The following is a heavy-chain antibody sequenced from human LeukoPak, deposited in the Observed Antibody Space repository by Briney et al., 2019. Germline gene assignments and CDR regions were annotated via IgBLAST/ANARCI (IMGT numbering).Heavy chain of an antibody. Sequence: GGSLRLSCAASGFTFSSYWMSWVRQAPGKGLEWVGFIRSKAYGGTTEYAASVKGRFTISRDDSKSIAYLQMNSLKTEDTAVYYCTTEYCSGGSCYSGVVLYWGQGTLVTVSS. CDR3: TTEYCSGGSCYSGVVLY. D-gene: IGHD2-15*01. CDR2: IRSKAYGGTT. CDR1: GFTFSSYW. V-gene: IGHV3-49*04. J-gene: IGHJ4*02.